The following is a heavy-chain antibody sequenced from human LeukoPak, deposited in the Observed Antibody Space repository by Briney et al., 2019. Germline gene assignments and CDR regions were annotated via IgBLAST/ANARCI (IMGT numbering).Heavy chain of an antibody. J-gene: IGHJ4*02. CDR3: ARDTRGYCSSTSCSYFDY. V-gene: IGHV3-33*01. D-gene: IGHD2-2*01. Sequence: GGSLRLSCAASGFTFSSYGMHWVRQAPGKGLEWVAVIWYDGSNKYYADSVKGRFTISRDNSKNTLYLQMNSLSAEDTAVYYCARDTRGYCSSTSCSYFDYWGQGTLVTVSS. CDR2: IWYDGSNK. CDR1: GFTFSSYG.